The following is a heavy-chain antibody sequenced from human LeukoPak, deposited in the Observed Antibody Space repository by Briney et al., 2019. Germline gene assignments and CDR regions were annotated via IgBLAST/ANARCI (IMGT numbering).Heavy chain of an antibody. D-gene: IGHD3-10*01. CDR2: IYYSGST. CDR1: GDSISGSY. J-gene: IGHJ4*02. V-gene: IGHV4-59*01. CDR3: ATSSIPNYYGSGSLGF. Sequence: PSETLSLTCAVSGDSISGSYWSWIRQPPGKGLEWIGYIYYSGSTSYNPSLKSRVTISVDKSKNQFSLKLSSVTAADTAVYYCATSSIPNYYGSGSLGFWGQGTLVTVSS.